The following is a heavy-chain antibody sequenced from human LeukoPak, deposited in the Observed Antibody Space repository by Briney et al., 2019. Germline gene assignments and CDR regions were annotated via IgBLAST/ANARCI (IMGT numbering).Heavy chain of an antibody. D-gene: IGHD3-16*02. CDR1: GFTFSSYW. V-gene: IGHV3-7*01. Sequence: PGGSLRLSCAASGFTFSSYWMSWVRQAPGKGLEWVANIKQDGSEKYYVDSVKGRFTISRDNAKNSLYLQMNSLRAEDTAVYYCASLGGSYRRYFDYWGQGTLVTVSS. J-gene: IGHJ4*02. CDR2: IKQDGSEK. CDR3: ASLGGSYRRYFDY.